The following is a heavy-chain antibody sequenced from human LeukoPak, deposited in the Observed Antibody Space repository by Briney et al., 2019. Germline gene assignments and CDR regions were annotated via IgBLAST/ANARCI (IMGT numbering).Heavy chain of an antibody. CDR3: ARDCPSAAAGCYEFDY. Sequence: ASVKVSCKASGYTFTSYGISWVRQAPGQGLEWMGWISAYNGNTNYAQKLQGRVTMTTDTSTSTAYMELRSLRSDDTAVYYCARDCPSAAAGCYEFDYWGQGTLVTVSS. J-gene: IGHJ4*02. D-gene: IGHD6-13*01. V-gene: IGHV1-18*01. CDR2: ISAYNGNT. CDR1: GYTFTSYG.